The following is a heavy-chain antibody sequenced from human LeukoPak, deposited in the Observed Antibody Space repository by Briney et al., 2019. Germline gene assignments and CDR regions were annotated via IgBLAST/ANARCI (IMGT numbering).Heavy chain of an antibody. Sequence: SETLSLTCTVSGGSISSYYWSWIRQPPGKGLEWIGYIYYSGSTNYNPSLKSRVTISVDTSKNQFSLKLSSVTAADTAVYYCARQRDYYDTLGLDPWGQGTLVTVSS. CDR1: GGSISSYY. CDR3: ARQRDYYDTLGLDP. J-gene: IGHJ5*02. D-gene: IGHD3-22*01. CDR2: IYYSGST. V-gene: IGHV4-59*08.